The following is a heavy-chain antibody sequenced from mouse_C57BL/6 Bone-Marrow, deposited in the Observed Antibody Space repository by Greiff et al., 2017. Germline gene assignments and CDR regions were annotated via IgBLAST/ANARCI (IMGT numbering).Heavy chain of an antibody. D-gene: IGHD1-1*01. CDR3: TTWSITTVVAPFDY. Sequence: VQLQQSGAELVRPGASVKLSCTASGFNIKDDYMHWVKQRPEQGLEWIGWIYPENGDTEYASKFQGKATITADTSSNTAYLKLSSLTAEDTAVYYCTTWSITTVVAPFDYWGQGTTLTVSS. V-gene: IGHV14-4*01. J-gene: IGHJ2*01. CDR2: IYPENGDT. CDR1: GFNIKDDY.